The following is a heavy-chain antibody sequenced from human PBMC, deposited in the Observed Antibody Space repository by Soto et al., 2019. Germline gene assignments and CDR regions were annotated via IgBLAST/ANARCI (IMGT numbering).Heavy chain of an antibody. CDR3: ARAEGYYDSSGYSNRVNFDY. D-gene: IGHD3-22*01. CDR2: IFSNDEK. J-gene: IGHJ4*02. CDR1: GFSLSNARMG. Sequence: QVTLKESGPVLVKLTETLTLTCTVSGFSLSNARMGVSWIRQPPGKALEWLAHIFSNDEKSYSTSLKSRLTIPKDTSKRHVVLTMNNMDPVDTATYYCARAEGYYDSSGYSNRVNFDYWGQGTLVTVSS. V-gene: IGHV2-26*01.